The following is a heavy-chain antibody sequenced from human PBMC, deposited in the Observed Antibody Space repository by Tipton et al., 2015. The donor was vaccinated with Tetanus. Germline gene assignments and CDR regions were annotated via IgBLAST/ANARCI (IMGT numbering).Heavy chain of an antibody. V-gene: IGHV3-33*01. CDR1: GFIFSSYG. CDR2: SWYDGTDK. J-gene: IGHJ4*02. CDR3: AREADCSGGSCFSGDFDN. D-gene: IGHD2-15*01. Sequence: SLRLSCAASGFIFSSYGIHWVRQAPGKGLEWVAVSWYDGTDKYYADSAEGRFTISRDNSKNTLYLQMNSLRAEDTAVYYCAREADCSGGSCFSGDFDNWGQGTQVTVSS.